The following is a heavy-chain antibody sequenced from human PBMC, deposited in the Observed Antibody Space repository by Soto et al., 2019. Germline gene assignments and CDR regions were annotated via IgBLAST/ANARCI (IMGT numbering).Heavy chain of an antibody. CDR3: VHSPNVAVDH. Sequence: SETLSLTCVVYGESFGGFYWSWVRQSPGKGLXXIXXTXXXXXTXXXPSLKSRVSISADTSKKQFDLTLTSVTAADTAVYYCVHSPNVAVDHWGHGTLVTVSS. CDR1: GESFGGFY. V-gene: IGHV4-34*01. CDR2: TXXXXXT. J-gene: IGHJ4*01. D-gene: IGHD2-15*01.